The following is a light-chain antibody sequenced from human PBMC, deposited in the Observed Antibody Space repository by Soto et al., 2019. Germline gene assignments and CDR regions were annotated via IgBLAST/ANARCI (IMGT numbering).Light chain of an antibody. CDR1: HDVSSR. CDR3: QHYTNWPLT. V-gene: IGKV3-15*01. Sequence: ILMTQSPVTLSVSPGERATLSCRASHDVSSRLAWYQQKPGQAPRLLIYDASTRATGLPARFSGSGSGTEFTLTISSLQSEDFAVYYCQHYTNWPLTFGGGTRWISN. J-gene: IGKJ4*01. CDR2: DAS.